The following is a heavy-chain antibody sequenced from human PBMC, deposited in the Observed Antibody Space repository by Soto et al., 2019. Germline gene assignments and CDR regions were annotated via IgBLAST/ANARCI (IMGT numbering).Heavy chain of an antibody. D-gene: IGHD3-22*01. J-gene: IGHJ6*02. CDR2: IYYSGST. CDR1: GGSISSYY. CDR3: ATGGAYEYGMDV. V-gene: IGHV4-59*01. Sequence: QVQLQESGPGLVKPSETLSLTCTVSGGSISSYYWSWIRQPPGKGLEWIGYIYYSGSTNYNPSLKSRVTLSVDTSKNQFSLKLSSVTAADTAVYFCATGGAYEYGMDVWGQGTTVTVSS.